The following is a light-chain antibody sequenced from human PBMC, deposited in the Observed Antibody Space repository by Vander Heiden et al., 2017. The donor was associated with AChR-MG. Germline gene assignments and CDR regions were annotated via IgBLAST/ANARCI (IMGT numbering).Light chain of an antibody. Sequence: QSVLTQPPPVSGAPGQRGTISCTGSSANSGAGYDVHWYQQLPGTAPKLLIYGNSNRPSGVPDRFSGSKSGTSASLAITGLQAEDEADYYCQSYDSSLSGYVFGTGTKVTVL. J-gene: IGLJ1*01. V-gene: IGLV1-40*01. CDR1: SANSGAGYD. CDR3: QSYDSSLSGYV. CDR2: GNS.